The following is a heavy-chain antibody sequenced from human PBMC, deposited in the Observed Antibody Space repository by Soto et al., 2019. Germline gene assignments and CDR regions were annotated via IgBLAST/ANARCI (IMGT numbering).Heavy chain of an antibody. CDR1: GGAFGGYD. CDR3: ARLSSGSYHYYYYYGMDV. CDR2: INHSGST. D-gene: IGHD1-26*01. J-gene: IGHJ6*02. Sequence: PSESLSLTCAVCGGAFGGYDWSWSRQPRGKGLEWIGEINHSGSTNYNPSLKSRVTISVDTSKNQFSLKLSSVTAADTAVYYRARLSSGSYHYYYYYGMDVWGQGTTVTVS. V-gene: IGHV4-34*01.